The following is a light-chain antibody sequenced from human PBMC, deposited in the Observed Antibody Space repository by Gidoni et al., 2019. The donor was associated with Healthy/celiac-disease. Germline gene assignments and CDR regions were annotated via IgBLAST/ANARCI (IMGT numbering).Light chain of an antibody. CDR3: MQRIEFPLT. V-gene: IGKV2-40*01. J-gene: IGKJ4*01. CDR2: KLS. CDR1: QRLLTSPDGNTY. Sequence: DIVLTSTPLSLLVTPGEPAPISCRSSQRLLTSPDGNTYLDWYLQKPGQSPQLLIYKLSARASGVPDRFSGRGSGTDFTLKISRVEAEDVGVYYCMQRIEFPLTFGGGTKVEIK.